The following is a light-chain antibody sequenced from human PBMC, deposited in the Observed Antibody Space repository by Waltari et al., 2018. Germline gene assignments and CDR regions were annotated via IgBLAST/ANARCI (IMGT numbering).Light chain of an antibody. Sequence: NFVLTQPHSVSESPEKTVTISCTRSSGSIAANYVQWYHKRPGSSPTIVIYENNQRPSGVPDRFSGSIDGSSNSASLTISGLKTDDEADYFCQSYDTTARVFGGGTKLTVL. CDR3: QSYDTTARV. J-gene: IGLJ3*02. V-gene: IGLV6-57*01. CDR1: SGSIAANY. CDR2: ENN.